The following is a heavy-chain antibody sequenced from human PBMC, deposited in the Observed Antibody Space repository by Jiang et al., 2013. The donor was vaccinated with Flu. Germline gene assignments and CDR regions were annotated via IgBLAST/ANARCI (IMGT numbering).Heavy chain of an antibody. CDR3: AKATRFWRDAFDI. Sequence: VQLVESGGGLAQPGGSLRLSCAASGFTFSSSAMSWVRQAPGKGLEWVSAISGSGGSAYYADSVKGRFTISRDNSKNTLFLQLNSLRAEDTAVFYCAKATRFWRDAFDIWGQGTMVTVSS. CDR2: ISGSGGSA. J-gene: IGHJ3*02. V-gene: IGHV3-23*04. D-gene: IGHD3-3*01. CDR1: GFTFSSSA.